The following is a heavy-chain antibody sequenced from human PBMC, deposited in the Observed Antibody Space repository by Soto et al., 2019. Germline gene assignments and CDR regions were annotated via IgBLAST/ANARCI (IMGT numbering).Heavy chain of an antibody. Sequence: QVQLVESGGGLVQPGRSLRLSCVVSGFTFSNYGMHWVRQAPGKGLEWVADIWYDGSGQRYAGSVQGRFTTSRDNSKNTLYLQIISLSVEDTAVYYCAKDEVSRTLYAHSLDVWGQGTTVTVSS. CDR1: GFTFSNYG. J-gene: IGHJ6*02. V-gene: IGHV3-33*03. CDR2: IWYDGSGQ. CDR3: AKDEVSRTLYAHSLDV. D-gene: IGHD2-8*01.